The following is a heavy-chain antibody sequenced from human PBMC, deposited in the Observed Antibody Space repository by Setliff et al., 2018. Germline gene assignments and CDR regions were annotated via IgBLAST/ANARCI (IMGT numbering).Heavy chain of an antibody. J-gene: IGHJ5*01. D-gene: IGHD1-26*01. V-gene: IGHV4-39*07. CDR1: GDSINRSGYY. Sequence: SETLSLTCNVSGDSINRSGYYWGWIRQPPGKGLEWIGSMYYSGSNDYNPSLKSRVTISLGTSKNQFSLRLTSVTAADTAVYYCARSYHLVLTNWFDAWGHGTLVTVSS. CDR2: MYYSGSN. CDR3: ARSYHLVLTNWFDA.